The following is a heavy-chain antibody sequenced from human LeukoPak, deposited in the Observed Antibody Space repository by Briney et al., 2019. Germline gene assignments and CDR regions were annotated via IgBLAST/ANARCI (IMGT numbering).Heavy chain of an antibody. CDR2: ISSSSSYI. CDR3: ARVFIGDYGDYQFDY. J-gene: IGHJ4*02. D-gene: IGHD4-17*01. CDR1: GFTFSSYS. V-gene: IGHV3-21*01. Sequence: GGSLRLSCAASGFTFSSYSMNWVRQAPGKGLEWVSSISSSSSYIYYADSVKGRFTISRDNAKNSLYLQMNSLRAEDTAVYYCARVFIGDYGDYQFDYWGQGTLVTASS.